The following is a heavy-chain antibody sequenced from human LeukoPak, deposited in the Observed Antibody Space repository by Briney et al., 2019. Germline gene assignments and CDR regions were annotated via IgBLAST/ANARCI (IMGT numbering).Heavy chain of an antibody. CDR3: ARVVSGSLIDY. CDR2: INTNTGNP. Sequence: ASVKVSCKASGYTFTGYYMHWVRQAPGQGLEWMGWINTNTGNPMYAQGFTGRFVFSLDTSVSTAYLQISSLKAEDTAVYYCARVVSGSLIDYWGQGTLVTVSS. D-gene: IGHD6-6*01. CDR1: GYTFTGYY. J-gene: IGHJ4*02. V-gene: IGHV7-4-1*02.